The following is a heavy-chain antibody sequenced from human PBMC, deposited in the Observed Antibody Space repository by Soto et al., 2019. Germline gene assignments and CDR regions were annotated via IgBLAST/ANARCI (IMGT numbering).Heavy chain of an antibody. J-gene: IGHJ4*02. CDR1: GVSISSGGYY. D-gene: IGHD3-22*01. CDR3: AREYYYDSSGFDY. CDR2: IYYSGST. Sequence: SETLSLTCTVSGVSISSGGYYWTWIRQHPQKGLEWIGNIYYSGSTYYNPSLKSKVTVSVETSKKQKSLKLISVTVADTAVYYCAREYYYDSSGFDYWGQGTLVTVS. V-gene: IGHV4-31*01.